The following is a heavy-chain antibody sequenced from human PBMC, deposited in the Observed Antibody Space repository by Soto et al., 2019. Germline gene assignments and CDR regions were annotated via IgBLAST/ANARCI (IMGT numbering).Heavy chain of an antibody. J-gene: IGHJ6*02. CDR2: INAGNGNT. Sequence: QVQLVQSGAEEKKPGASVKVSCKASGYTFTSYAMHWVRQAPGQRLEWMGWINAGNGNTKYSQKFRGRVTITRDTSASTAYMELSSLRSEDTAVYYCARERTMVRGPRPGYYGMDVWGQGTTVTVSS. D-gene: IGHD3-10*01. CDR3: ARERTMVRGPRPGYYGMDV. V-gene: IGHV1-3*05. CDR1: GYTFTSYA.